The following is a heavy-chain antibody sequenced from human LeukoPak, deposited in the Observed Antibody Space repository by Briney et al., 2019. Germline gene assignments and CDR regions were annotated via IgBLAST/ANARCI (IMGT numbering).Heavy chain of an antibody. J-gene: IGHJ3*02. CDR2: INPNSGDT. CDR1: GYTFTGYY. Sequence: ASVKVSCKASGYTFTGYYIHWVRQAPGQGLEWMGWINPNSGDTNYAQKFQGRVTVTRDTSISTAYMELSRLRSDDTAVYYCARGRPYYYDSSGYRAFDIWGQGTMVTVSA. D-gene: IGHD3-22*01. V-gene: IGHV1-2*02. CDR3: ARGRPYYYDSSGYRAFDI.